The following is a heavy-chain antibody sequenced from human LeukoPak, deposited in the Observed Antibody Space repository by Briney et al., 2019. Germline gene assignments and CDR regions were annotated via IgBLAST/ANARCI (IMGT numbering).Heavy chain of an antibody. CDR2: INPNSGGT. CDR1: GYTFTGYY. J-gene: IGHJ6*02. CDR3: ARGQDELLWFGEFDYYYYYGMDV. Sequence: GASVKVSCKASGYTFTGYYMHWVRQAPGQGLEWMGWINPNSGGTNYAQKFQGRVTMTRDTSISTAYVELSRLRSDDTAVYYCARGQDELLWFGEFDYYYYYGMDVWGQGTTVTVSS. V-gene: IGHV1-2*02. D-gene: IGHD3-10*01.